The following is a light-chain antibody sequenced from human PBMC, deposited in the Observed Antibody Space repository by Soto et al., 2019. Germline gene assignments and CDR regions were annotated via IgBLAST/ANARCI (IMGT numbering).Light chain of an antibody. CDR2: EVI. CDR3: CSYAGSSAYV. Sequence: QSVLTQVASVSGSPGQSITISCTGTSSDVGTFNLVSWYQQHPGKAPRLMIYEVIKRPSGVSNRFSGSKSGNTASLTISGLQAEYVADYYSCSYAGSSAYVFGTGINVTV. J-gene: IGLJ1*01. CDR1: SSDVGTFNL. V-gene: IGLV2-23*02.